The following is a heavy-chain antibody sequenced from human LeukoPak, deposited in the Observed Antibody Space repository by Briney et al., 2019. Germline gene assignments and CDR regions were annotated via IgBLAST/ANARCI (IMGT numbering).Heavy chain of an antibody. CDR3: AKRSRAAAGTHDC. CDR2: ISGSGGST. Sequence: GGSLRLSCAASRFTFSSYAMSWVRQAPGKGLEWVSAISGSGGSTYYADSVKGRFTISRDNSKNTLYLQMNSLRVEDTAVYYCAKRSRAAAGTHDCWGQGTLVTVSS. J-gene: IGHJ4*02. D-gene: IGHD6-13*01. CDR1: RFTFSSYA. V-gene: IGHV3-23*01.